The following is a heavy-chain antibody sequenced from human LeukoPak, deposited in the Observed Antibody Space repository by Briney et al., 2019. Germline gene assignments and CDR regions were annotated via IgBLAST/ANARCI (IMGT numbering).Heavy chain of an antibody. CDR1: GFTFSSYG. CDR2: ISYDGSNK. CDR3: AKDRDYGDGRFDP. V-gene: IGHV3-30*18. J-gene: IGHJ5*02. D-gene: IGHD4-17*01. Sequence: PGRSLRLSCAASGFTFSSYGMHWVRQAPGKGLEWVAVISYDGSNKYYADSVKGRFTISRDNSKNTLYLQMNNLRAEDTAVYYCAKDRDYGDGRFDPWGQGTLVTVSS.